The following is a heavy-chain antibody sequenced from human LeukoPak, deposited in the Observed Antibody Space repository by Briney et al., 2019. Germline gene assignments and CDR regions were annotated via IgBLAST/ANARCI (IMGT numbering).Heavy chain of an antibody. CDR1: GLTFSSFA. CDR3: ARAPDTEFDY. D-gene: IGHD5-18*01. CDR2: IYSGGST. V-gene: IGHV3-53*01. Sequence: PRGSLRLSCAASGLTFSSFAMTWVRQAPGKGLEWVSVIYSGGSTYYADSVKGRFTISRDNSKNTLYLQMNSLRAEDTAVYYCARAPDTEFDYWGQGTLVTVSS. J-gene: IGHJ4*02.